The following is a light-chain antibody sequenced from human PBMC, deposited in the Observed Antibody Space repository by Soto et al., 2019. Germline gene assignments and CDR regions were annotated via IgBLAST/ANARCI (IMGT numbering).Light chain of an antibody. CDR2: GNS. CDR3: QSYDSSLSGAVV. CDR1: SSNIGAGYD. Sequence: QSALTQPPSVSGAPGQRVTISCTGSSSNIGAGYDVHWYQQLPGTAPKLLIYGNSNRPSGVPDRFSGSKSGTSASLAITGLQAEDDPDYYCQSYDSSLSGAVVFGAGTKLTVL. J-gene: IGLJ2*01. V-gene: IGLV1-40*01.